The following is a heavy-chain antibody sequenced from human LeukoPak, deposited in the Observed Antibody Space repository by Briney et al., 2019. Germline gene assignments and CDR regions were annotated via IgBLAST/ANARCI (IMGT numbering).Heavy chain of an antibody. D-gene: IGHD6-13*01. Sequence: PSETLSLTCTVSGGSISSNTYYWGWIRQPPGKGLEWIGNVYYGGTTYYNPSLKSRVTISVDTSKNQFSLKLTSVTAADTAVCYCARYSSSWYYFDYWGQGTLVTVSS. CDR3: ARYSSSWYYFDY. CDR2: VYYGGTT. V-gene: IGHV4-39*01. CDR1: GGSISSNTYY. J-gene: IGHJ4*02.